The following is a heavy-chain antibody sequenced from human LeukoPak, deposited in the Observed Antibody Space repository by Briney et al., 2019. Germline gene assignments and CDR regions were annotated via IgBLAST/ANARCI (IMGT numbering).Heavy chain of an antibody. V-gene: IGHV3-30*18. D-gene: IGHD6-19*01. CDR2: ISYDGSNK. J-gene: IGHJ6*02. Sequence: TGRSLRLSCAASGFTFSSYGMHWVRQAPGKGLEWVAVISYDGSNKYYADSVKGRFTISRDNSKNTLYLQMNSLRAEDTAVYYCAKLSSGENQWLVSLDVWGQGTTVTVSS. CDR3: AKLSSGENQWLVSLDV. CDR1: GFTFSSYG.